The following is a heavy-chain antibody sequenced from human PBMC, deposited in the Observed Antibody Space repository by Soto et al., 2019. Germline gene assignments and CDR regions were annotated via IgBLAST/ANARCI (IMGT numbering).Heavy chain of an antibody. V-gene: IGHV3-30*18. CDR1: AFTFRSYG. D-gene: IGHD6-6*01. J-gene: IGHJ6*02. Sequence: GVSLRLSCAASAFTFRSYGMHWARQAPGKGREWVAVISYDGSNKYYADSVKGRFTISRDNSKNTLYLQMNSLRAEDTAVYYCAKDLAARKYYYYYYGMDVWGQGTTVTVSS. CDR3: AKDLAARKYYYYYYGMDV. CDR2: ISYDGSNK.